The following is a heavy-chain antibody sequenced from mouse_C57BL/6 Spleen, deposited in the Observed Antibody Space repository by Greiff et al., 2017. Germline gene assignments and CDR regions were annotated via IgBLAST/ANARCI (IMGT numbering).Heavy chain of an antibody. D-gene: IGHD2-1*01. J-gene: IGHJ1*03. CDR1: GYTFTDYN. V-gene: IGHV1-22*01. Sequence: EVQLQQSGPELVKPGASVKMSCKASGYTFTDYNMHWVKQSHGKSLEWIGYINPNNGGTSYNQKFKGKATLTVNKSSSTAYMELRSLTSEDSAVYYCARSHYGNLYFDVWGTGTTVTVSS. CDR3: ARSHYGNLYFDV. CDR2: INPNNGGT.